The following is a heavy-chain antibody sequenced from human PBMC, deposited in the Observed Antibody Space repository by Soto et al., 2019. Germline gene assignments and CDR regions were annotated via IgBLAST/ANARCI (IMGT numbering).Heavy chain of an antibody. V-gene: IGHV1-69*04. CDR2: IIPILGIA. CDR1: GGTFSSYT. CDR3: ARDRVTNGEVPDY. J-gene: IGHJ4*02. D-gene: IGHD2-8*01. Sequence: SVKVSCKASGGTFSSYTISWVRQAPGQGLEWMGRIIPILGIANYAQKFQGRVTITADKSTSTAYMELSSLRSEDTAVYYCARDRVTNGEVPDYWGQGTLVTVYS.